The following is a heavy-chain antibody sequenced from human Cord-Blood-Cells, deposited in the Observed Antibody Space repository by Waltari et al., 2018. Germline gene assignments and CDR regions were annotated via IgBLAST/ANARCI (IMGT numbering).Heavy chain of an antibody. CDR2: IYYSGST. V-gene: IGHV4-39*01. J-gene: IGHJ4*02. CDR1: GGSIRSSSYY. D-gene: IGHD3-22*01. Sequence: QLQLQESGPGLVKPSETLSLTCTVSGGSIRSSSYYWGWIRPPPGKGLEWIGSIYYSGSTYYNPSLKSRVTISVDTSKNQFSLKLSSVTAADTAVYYCASYLVYYYDSSGYFDYWGQGTLVTVSS. CDR3: ASYLVYYYDSSGYFDY.